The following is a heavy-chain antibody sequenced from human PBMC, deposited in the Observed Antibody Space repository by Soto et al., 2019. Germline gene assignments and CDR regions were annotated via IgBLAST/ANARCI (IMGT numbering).Heavy chain of an antibody. CDR1: GFTFSSYA. Sequence: GGSLRLSCVASGFTFSSYAMSWVRQAPGKGLEWVSSITGSGSSTFYADSAKGRFSISRDNSKSTLYLQMNSLRAEDTAVYYCAKDWDGGWFDPWGQGTLVTVSS. CDR3: AKDWDGGWFDP. V-gene: IGHV3-23*01. D-gene: IGHD1-26*01. J-gene: IGHJ5*02. CDR2: ITGSGSST.